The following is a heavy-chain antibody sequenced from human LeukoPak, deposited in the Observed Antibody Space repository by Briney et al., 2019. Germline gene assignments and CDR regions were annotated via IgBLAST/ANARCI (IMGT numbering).Heavy chain of an antibody. CDR1: GFTFSSYA. J-gene: IGHJ4*02. CDR2: ISFDGSNK. CDR3: ARDKAAMVVVWYYFDH. Sequence: GRSLRLSCAASGFTFSSYAMHWVRQAPGKGLEWVAVISFDGSNKYYADSVKGRFTISRDNPKNTLFLQMNSLRAEDTAVYYCARDKAAMVVVWYYFDHWGQGTLVTVSS. V-gene: IGHV3-30-3*01. D-gene: IGHD3-22*01.